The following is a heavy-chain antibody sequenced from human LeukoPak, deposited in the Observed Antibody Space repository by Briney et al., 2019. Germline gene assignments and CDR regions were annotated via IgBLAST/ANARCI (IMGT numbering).Heavy chain of an antibody. Sequence: SVKVSCKASGYTFTSYDINWVRQATGQGLEWMGWMNPNSGNTGYAQKFQGRVTMTRSTSINTAYMELNSLTSEDTAVYYCARSSVGARSRIDYWGQGTLVTVSS. D-gene: IGHD1-26*01. J-gene: IGHJ4*02. CDR3: ARSSVGARSRIDY. CDR1: GYTFTSYD. CDR2: MNPNSGNT. V-gene: IGHV1-8*01.